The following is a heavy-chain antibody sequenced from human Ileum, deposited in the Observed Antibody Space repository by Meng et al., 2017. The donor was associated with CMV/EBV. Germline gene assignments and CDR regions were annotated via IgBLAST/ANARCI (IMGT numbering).Heavy chain of an antibody. CDR1: GFDFSNTG. CDR3: AKDAAFQYDGTGHYHFDT. J-gene: IGHJ4*02. CDR2: IRYDGTEI. V-gene: IGHV3-30*02. Sequence: GGSLRLSCATSGFDFSNTGMHWVRQAPGKGLVWVAFIRYDGTEIKYAESVKGRFTISRDNSKRTLFLQMNSLRVEDSAVYYCAKDAAFQYDGTGHYHFDTWGQGALVTVSS. D-gene: IGHD3-22*01.